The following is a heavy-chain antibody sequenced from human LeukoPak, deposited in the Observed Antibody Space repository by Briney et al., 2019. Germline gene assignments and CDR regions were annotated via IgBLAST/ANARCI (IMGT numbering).Heavy chain of an antibody. J-gene: IGHJ5*02. CDR3: ARHFNPHRAARPGGWFDP. CDR1: GYRFTGYW. V-gene: IGHV5-51*01. CDR2: IYPDDSDT. Sequence: PGESLKISCKTSGYRFTGYWIGWVRQMPGKGLEWVGLIYPDDSDTRYSPSFRGQVTISADKSISTAYLQWSSLKASDTAMYYCARHFNPHRAARPGGWFDPWGQGTLVTVSS. D-gene: IGHD6-6*01.